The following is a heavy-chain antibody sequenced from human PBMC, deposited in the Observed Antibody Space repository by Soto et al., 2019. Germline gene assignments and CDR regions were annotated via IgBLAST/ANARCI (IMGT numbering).Heavy chain of an antibody. D-gene: IGHD6-13*01. V-gene: IGHV4-31*03. CDR3: ARAFSIAPPPGYFDL. CDR2: IYYSGST. CDR1: GGSISSGGYY. J-gene: IGHJ2*01. Sequence: QVQLQESGPGLVKPSQTLSLTCTVSGGSISSGGYYWSWIHQHPGKGLAWIGYIYYSGSTDYNPSLKNRVTISVDTSKNQFSLKLSSVTAADTAVYYCARAFSIAPPPGYFDLWGRGTLVTVSS.